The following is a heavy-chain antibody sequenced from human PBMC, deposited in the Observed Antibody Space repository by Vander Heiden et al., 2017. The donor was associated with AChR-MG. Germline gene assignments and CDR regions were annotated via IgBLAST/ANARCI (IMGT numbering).Heavy chain of an antibody. V-gene: IGHV3-74*01. J-gene: IGHJ1*01. Sequence: EVQLVESGGGLVQPGGSLRLSCAASGFTFNNYWMHWVRQAPGKGLVWVSRINSDGSSITYADSVKGRFTISRDNAKNTLYLQMNSLRAEDTAVYYCARDTQYCTGGVCYFQHWGQGTLVAVSS. D-gene: IGHD2-8*02. CDR1: GFTFNNYW. CDR2: INSDGSSI. CDR3: ARDTQYCTGGVCYFQH.